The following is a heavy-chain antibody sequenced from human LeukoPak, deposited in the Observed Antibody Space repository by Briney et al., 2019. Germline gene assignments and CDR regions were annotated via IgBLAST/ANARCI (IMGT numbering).Heavy chain of an antibody. CDR3: ARTTEAHSWRTRYYDYYMDV. V-gene: IGHV4-59*01. D-gene: IGHD6-13*01. Sequence: SETLSLTCTVSGGSISSYYWSWIRQPPGRGLEWIGYIYYSGSTNYNPSLKSRVTISVDTSKNQFSLKLSSVTAADTAVYYCARTTEAHSWRTRYYDYYMDVWGKGTTVTVSS. J-gene: IGHJ6*03. CDR2: IYYSGST. CDR1: GGSISSYY.